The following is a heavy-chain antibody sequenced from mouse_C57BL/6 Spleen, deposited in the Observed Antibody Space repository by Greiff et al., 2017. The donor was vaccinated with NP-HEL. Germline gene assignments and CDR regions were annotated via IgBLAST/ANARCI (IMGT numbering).Heavy chain of an antibody. D-gene: IGHD1-1*01. V-gene: IGHV1-62-2*01. J-gene: IGHJ2*01. CDR1: GYTFTGYA. CDR2: FYPGSGSI. Sequence: VQLQQSGAELVKPGASVKLSCTASGYTFTGYAIPWVKQRPGQGLEWIGWFYPGSGSIKYNEKFKDKATLTADKSSSTVYMELSRLTSEDSAVYFCARRAGAYGGGTAFDYWGQGTPVTVSS. CDR3: ARRAGAYGGGTAFDY.